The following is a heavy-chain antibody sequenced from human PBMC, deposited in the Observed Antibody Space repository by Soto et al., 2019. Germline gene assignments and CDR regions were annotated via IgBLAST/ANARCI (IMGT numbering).Heavy chain of an antibody. V-gene: IGHV3-9*01. D-gene: IGHD4-17*01. Sequence: EVQLVESGGGLVQPGRSLRLSCAASGFTFDDYAMHWVRQAPGKGLEWVSGISWNSGSIGYADSVKGRFTISRDNAKNSLYLQMNRLRAEDTALYYCAKDRRGDYGDHDDAFDIWGQGTMVTVSS. CDR3: AKDRRGDYGDHDDAFDI. CDR1: GFTFDDYA. J-gene: IGHJ3*02. CDR2: ISWNSGSI.